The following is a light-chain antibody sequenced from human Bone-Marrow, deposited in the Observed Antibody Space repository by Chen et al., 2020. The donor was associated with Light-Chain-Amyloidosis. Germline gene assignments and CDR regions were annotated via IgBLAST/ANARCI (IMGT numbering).Light chain of an antibody. J-gene: IGKJ4*01. Sequence: EFVLEQSPATLSLSPGERATLSCRTSQSVSTYLAWYQQRRGQAPRLLIYSTSNRATGIPARFSGSGSGTDFTLTISSLEPEDFAVYYCQQRSTWPLTFGGGTKVEIK. CDR1: QSVSTY. V-gene: IGKV3-11*01. CDR2: STS. CDR3: QQRSTWPLT.